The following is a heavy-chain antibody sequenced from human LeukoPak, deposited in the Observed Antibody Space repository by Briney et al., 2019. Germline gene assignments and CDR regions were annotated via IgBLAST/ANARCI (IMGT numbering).Heavy chain of an antibody. D-gene: IGHD3-9*01. CDR3: ARDRDILTGGFDY. CDR2: IYYSGST. Sequence: SETLTLTCTVSGGSIRSSDYYWAWIRQPPGKGLEWIGTIYYSGSTYYNPSLKSRVTISADTSKNQFSLKLSSVTAADTAVYYCARDRDILTGGFDYWGQGTLVTVSS. J-gene: IGHJ4*02. CDR1: GGSIRSSDYY. V-gene: IGHV4-39*07.